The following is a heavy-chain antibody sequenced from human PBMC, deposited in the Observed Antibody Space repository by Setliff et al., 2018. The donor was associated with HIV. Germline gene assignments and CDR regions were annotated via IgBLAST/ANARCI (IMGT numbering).Heavy chain of an antibody. CDR1: GYSISSGYY. V-gene: IGHV4-38-2*01. CDR2: IFHSAAT. Sequence: SETLSLTCAVSGYSISSGYYWGWIRQPPGKGLEWIGSIFHSAATNYNPSLKSRVTISIDTSKNQFSLKLTSVTAADTAVYYCARTLRAAAMGYFDYWGQGTLVTVSS. CDR3: ARTLRAAAMGYFDY. J-gene: IGHJ4*02. D-gene: IGHD5-18*01.